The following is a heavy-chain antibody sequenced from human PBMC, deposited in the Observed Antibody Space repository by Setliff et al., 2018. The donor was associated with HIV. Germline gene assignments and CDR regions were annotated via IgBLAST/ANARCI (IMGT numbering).Heavy chain of an antibody. D-gene: IGHD6-25*01. V-gene: IGHV1-18*01. CDR1: GYTFTSYG. CDR3: ARWVDDNSEGSYYHYMDV. CDR2: ISGYNGWT. J-gene: IGHJ6*03. Sequence: ASVKVSCKASGYTFTSYGVSWVRQAPGQGLEWMGLISGYNGWTKYPQKFQGRVTMTTDTSTSTVYMELTSLTSGDTAVYYCARWVDDNSEGSYYHYMDVWGNGASVTVSS.